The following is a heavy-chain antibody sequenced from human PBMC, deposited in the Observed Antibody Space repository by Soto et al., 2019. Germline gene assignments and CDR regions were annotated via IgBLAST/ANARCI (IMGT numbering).Heavy chain of an antibody. CDR2: ISYDGSNK. V-gene: IGHV3-30-3*01. J-gene: IGHJ4*02. D-gene: IGHD3-9*01. CDR3: ARDSLLDYDILTGIFDY. CDR1: GFTFSSYA. Sequence: GGSLRLSCAASGFTFSSYAMHWVRQAPGKGLEWVAVISYDGSNKYYADSVKGRFTISRDNSKNTLYLQMNSLRAEDTAVYYCARDSLLDYDILTGIFDYWGQGTLVTVSS.